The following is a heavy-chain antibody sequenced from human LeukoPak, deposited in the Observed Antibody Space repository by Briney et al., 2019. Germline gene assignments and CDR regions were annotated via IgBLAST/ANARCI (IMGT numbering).Heavy chain of an antibody. CDR1: GGSFSGYY. CDR3: ASFGDNYFNY. V-gene: IGHV4-34*01. D-gene: IGHD2-21*02. CDR2: INHSGST. Sequence: PSETLSLTCAVYGGSFSGYYWSWIRQPPGKGLEWIGEINHSGSTNYNPSLRSRVTISVDTSKNQFSLKLSSVTAADTAVYYCASFGDNYFNYWGQGTLVTVSS. J-gene: IGHJ4*02.